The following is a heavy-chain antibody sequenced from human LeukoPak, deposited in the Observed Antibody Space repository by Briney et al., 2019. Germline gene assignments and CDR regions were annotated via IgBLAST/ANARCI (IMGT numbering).Heavy chain of an antibody. Sequence: GGSLRLSCAASGITFSRFWMSWVRQAPGKGLQWVANINQDGSEKHYVDSVKGRFTISRDNAENSLYLQMNSLRAEDTAVYYCAKERRIAAHTWGQGTLVTVSS. CDR2: INQDGSEK. CDR3: AKERRIAAHT. V-gene: IGHV3-7*03. J-gene: IGHJ4*02. D-gene: IGHD6-6*01. CDR1: GITFSRFW.